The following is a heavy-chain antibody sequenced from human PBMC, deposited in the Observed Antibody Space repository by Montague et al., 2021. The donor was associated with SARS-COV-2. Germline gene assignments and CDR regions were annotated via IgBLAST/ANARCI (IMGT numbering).Heavy chain of an antibody. Sequence: SETLSLTCTVSGDSFNSPNYYCAWIRQPPGEGLEWIGSSYYSGTTYDNPSLRSQVTISVDTSKTQFSLKMNSVTAADTAVYYCARGSYGSGSYHAFDIWSQGTVVAVSS. CDR2: SYYSGTT. V-gene: IGHV4-39*01. CDR3: ARGSYGSGSYHAFDI. CDR1: GDSFNSPNYY. J-gene: IGHJ3*02. D-gene: IGHD3-10*01.